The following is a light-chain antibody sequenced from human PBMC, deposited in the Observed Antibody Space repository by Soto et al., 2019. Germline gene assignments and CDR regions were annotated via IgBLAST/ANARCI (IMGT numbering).Light chain of an antibody. CDR1: SSDVGAYNY. Sequence: QSALTQPPSASGSPGQSVTISCTGTSSDVGAYNYVSWYQQYPGKAPKLMISEVTKRPSGVPDRFSGSKSGNTASLTVSGLRVEDEADYYCSSYTSSSTLVFGGGTQLTVL. CDR3: SSYTSSSTLV. CDR2: EVT. V-gene: IGLV2-8*01. J-gene: IGLJ2*01.